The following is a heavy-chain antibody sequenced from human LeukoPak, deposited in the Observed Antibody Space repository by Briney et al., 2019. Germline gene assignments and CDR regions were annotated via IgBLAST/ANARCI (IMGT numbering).Heavy chain of an antibody. CDR2: IYYGGST. V-gene: IGHV4-39*01. CDR1: GGSISSSSYY. Sequence: PSETLSLTCTVSGGSISSSSYYWGWIRQPPGKGLEWIGSIYYGGSTYYNPSLKSRVTISVDTSKNQFSLKLSSVTAADTAVYYCARLPGGGYCSSTSCEIDYWGQGTLVTVSS. J-gene: IGHJ4*02. D-gene: IGHD2-2*01. CDR3: ARLPGGGYCSSTSCEIDY.